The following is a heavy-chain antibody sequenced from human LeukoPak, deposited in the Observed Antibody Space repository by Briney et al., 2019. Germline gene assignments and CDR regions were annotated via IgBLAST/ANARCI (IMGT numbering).Heavy chain of an antibody. V-gene: IGHV4-59*12. D-gene: IGHD3-10*01. J-gene: IGHJ4*02. CDR3: ARDQVHGSGSFDY. Sequence: PSETLSLTCTVSGGSISSYYWSWIRQPPGKGLEWIGYIYYSGSTNYNPSLKSRVTISVDTSKNQFSLQLNSVTPEDTAVYYCARDQVHGSGSFDYWGQGTLVTVSS. CDR1: GGSISSYY. CDR2: IYYSGST.